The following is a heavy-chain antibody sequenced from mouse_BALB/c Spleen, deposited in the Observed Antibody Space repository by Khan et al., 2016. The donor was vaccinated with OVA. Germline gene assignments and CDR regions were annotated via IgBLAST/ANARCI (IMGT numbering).Heavy chain of an antibody. CDR3: ARVYDTNYEEIGVLDY. Sequence: EVELVESGGGLVQPGGSRKLSCAASGFTFSDYGMAWVRQGPGKGPEWVAFISTLAYSVYYADTVTGRFTVSRENAKNTLYLEMSSLRSEDTAFYYCARVYDTNYEEIGVLDYWGQGTTLTVSS. D-gene: IGHD2-5*01. J-gene: IGHJ2*01. V-gene: IGHV5-15*02. CDR1: GFTFSDYG. CDR2: ISTLAYSV.